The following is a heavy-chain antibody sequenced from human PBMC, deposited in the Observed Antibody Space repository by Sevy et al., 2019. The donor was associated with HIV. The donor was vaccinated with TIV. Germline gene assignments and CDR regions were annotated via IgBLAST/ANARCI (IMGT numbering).Heavy chain of an antibody. D-gene: IGHD2-8*01. CDR1: GFTFSKYS. V-gene: IGHV3-23*01. CDR3: AREGCTKPHDY. Sequence: GVSLRLSCAASGFTFSKYSMSWVRQPPGKGLEWVSTLSFGCGEINYADSVKGRFTISRDNSKSSVYLQMNNLRPEDTAVYYCAREGCTKPHDYWGQGTLVTVSP. CDR2: LSFGCGEI. J-gene: IGHJ4*02.